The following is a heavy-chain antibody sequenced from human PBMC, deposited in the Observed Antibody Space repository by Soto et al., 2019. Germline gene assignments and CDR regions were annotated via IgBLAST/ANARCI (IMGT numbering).Heavy chain of an antibody. D-gene: IGHD3-22*01. CDR1: GYTLTELS. J-gene: IGHJ4*02. CDR2: FGPEDGET. Sequence: ASVKVSCKVSGYTLTELSMHWVRQAPGKGLEWMGGFGPEDGETIYAQKFQGRVTMTRDTSTSTAYMELSGLRSEDTAVYYCARAYYYDSSGYYDYWGQGTLVTVSS. CDR3: ARAYYYDSSGYYDY. V-gene: IGHV1-24*01.